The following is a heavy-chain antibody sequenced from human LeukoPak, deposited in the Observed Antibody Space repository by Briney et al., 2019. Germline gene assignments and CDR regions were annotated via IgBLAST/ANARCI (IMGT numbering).Heavy chain of an antibody. Sequence: GASVKVSCKASGYTFTSYDINWVRQATGQGLEWMGWMNPNSGNTGYAQKFQGRVTTTRNTSISTAYMELSSLRSEDTAVYYCARMTLYCSSTSCHFDYWGQGTLVTVSS. CDR3: ARMTLYCSSTSCHFDY. D-gene: IGHD2-2*01. CDR1: GYTFTSYD. V-gene: IGHV1-8*01. J-gene: IGHJ4*02. CDR2: MNPNSGNT.